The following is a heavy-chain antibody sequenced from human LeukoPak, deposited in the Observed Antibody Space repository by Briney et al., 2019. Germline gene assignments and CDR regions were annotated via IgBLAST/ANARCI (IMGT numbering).Heavy chain of an antibody. CDR2: ISASGGDK. D-gene: IGHD3-9*01. CDR1: GYTFSNYG. Sequence: GGSLRLSCAASGYTFSNYGMSWVRQAPGKGLGWVSAISASGGDKNYADSVKDRFTISRDNSRNTLYLQMNNLRAEDTAVYYCARRRGGTGYESFDIWGQGTMVTVSS. V-gene: IGHV3-23*01. J-gene: IGHJ3*02. CDR3: ARRRGGTGYESFDI.